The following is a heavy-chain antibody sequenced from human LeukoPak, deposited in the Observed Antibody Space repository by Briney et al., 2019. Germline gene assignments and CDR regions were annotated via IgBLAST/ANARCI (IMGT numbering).Heavy chain of an antibody. CDR2: IYPGDSDT. CDR3: ARHIGVNYYDSSGYPTRFDP. Sequence: GESLKISCKGSGYSFTSYWIGWVRQMPGKGLEWMGIIYPGDSDTRYSPSFQGPVTISADKSISTADLQWSSLKASDTAMYYCARHIGVNYYDSSGYPTRFDPWGQGTLVTVSS. D-gene: IGHD3-22*01. CDR1: GYSFTSYW. V-gene: IGHV5-51*01. J-gene: IGHJ5*02.